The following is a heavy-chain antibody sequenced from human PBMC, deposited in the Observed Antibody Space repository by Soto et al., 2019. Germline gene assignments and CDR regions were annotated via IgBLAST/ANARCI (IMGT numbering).Heavy chain of an antibody. V-gene: IGHV1-69*12. CDR3: AQGDSNWSGYGYNGLDV. Sequence: QVQLVQSGAEVKKPGSSVTVSCKASGGTFKNYAISWVRQAPGQGLEWMGGIIPDFDTANYAQKFRGRVTITADESTNSVYMELSSLRSEDTAVYYCAQGDSNWSGYGYNGLDVWGQGTTVTVSS. CDR2: IIPDFDTA. J-gene: IGHJ6*02. D-gene: IGHD4-4*01. CDR1: GGTFKNYA.